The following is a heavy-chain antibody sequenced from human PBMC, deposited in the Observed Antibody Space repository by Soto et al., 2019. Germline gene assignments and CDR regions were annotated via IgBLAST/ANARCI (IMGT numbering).Heavy chain of an antibody. CDR3: ARDIGSGWDEAYYYYGMDV. D-gene: IGHD6-19*01. CDR1: GYTFTGYY. Sequence: ASVKVSCKASGYTFTGYYTHWVRQAPGQGLEWMGWINPNSGGTNYAQKFQGWVTMTRDTSISTAYMELSRLRSDDTAVYYCARDIGSGWDEAYYYYGMDVWGQGTTVTVSS. CDR2: INPNSGGT. J-gene: IGHJ6*02. V-gene: IGHV1-2*04.